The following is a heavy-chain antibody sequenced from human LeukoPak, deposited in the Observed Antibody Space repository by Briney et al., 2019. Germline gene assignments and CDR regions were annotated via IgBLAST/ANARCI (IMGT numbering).Heavy chain of an antibody. D-gene: IGHD3-10*01. CDR1: GYTFTSYG. CDR2: ISAYNGNT. CDR3: ARDYYGSGSYYTYGMDV. V-gene: IGHV1-18*01. Sequence: VASVKVSCKASGYTFTSYGISWVRQAPGRGLEWMGWISAYNGNTNYAQKLQGRVTMTTDTSTSTAYMELSSLRSEDTAVYYCARDYYGSGSYYTYGMDVWGQGTTVTVSS. J-gene: IGHJ6*02.